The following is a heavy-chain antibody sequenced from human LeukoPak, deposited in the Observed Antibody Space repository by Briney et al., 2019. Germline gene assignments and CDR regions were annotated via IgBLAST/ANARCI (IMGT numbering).Heavy chain of an antibody. CDR1: GGSFSGYY. J-gene: IGHJ3*02. V-gene: IGHV4-34*01. D-gene: IGHD1-20*01. CDR3: ASQTLTDDAFDI. CDR2: INHSGST. Sequence: KSSETLSLTCAVYGGSFSGYYWSWIRQPPGKGLEWIGEINHSGSTNYNPSLKSRVTISVDTSKNQFSLKLSSVTAADTAVYYCASQTLTDDAFDIWGQGTMVTVSS.